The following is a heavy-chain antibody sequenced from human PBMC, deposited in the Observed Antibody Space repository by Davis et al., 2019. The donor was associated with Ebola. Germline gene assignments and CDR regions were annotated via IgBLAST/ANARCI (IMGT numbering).Heavy chain of an antibody. Sequence: AASVKVSCKASVGTFSSYAISWVRQAPGQGLEWMGGIIPIFGTANYAQKFQGRVTMTRNTSISTAYMELSSLRSEDTAVYYCARGLRGGMDVWGQGTTVTVSS. CDR1: VGTFSSYA. CDR3: ARGLRGGMDV. V-gene: IGHV1-69*05. CDR2: IIPIFGTA. J-gene: IGHJ6*02.